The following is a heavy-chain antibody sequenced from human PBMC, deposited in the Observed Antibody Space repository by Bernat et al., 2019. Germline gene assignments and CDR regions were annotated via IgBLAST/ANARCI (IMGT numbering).Heavy chain of an antibody. V-gene: IGHV3-15*07. CDR1: GFSFSSAW. J-gene: IGHJ4*02. Sequence: EVQLVESGGVLVRSGGSLTLSCAASGFSFSSAWMNWVRQAPGKGLEWVGRIKSKPDGETSDYAAPVKDRVIISRDDSEATVYLKMNILKTEDTAVYYCAADIPGLGYTDFDYWGQGTVVTVSP. CDR2: IKSKPDGETS. D-gene: IGHD3/OR15-3a*01. CDR3: AADIPGLGYTDFDY.